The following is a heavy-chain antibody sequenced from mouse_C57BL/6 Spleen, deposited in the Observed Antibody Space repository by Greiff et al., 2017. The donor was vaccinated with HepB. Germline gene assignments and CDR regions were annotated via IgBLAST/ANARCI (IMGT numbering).Heavy chain of an antibody. CDR3: TKASVVAPFDY. V-gene: IGHV14-4*01. J-gene: IGHJ2*01. D-gene: IGHD1-1*01. CDR1: GFNIKDDY. Sequence: EVQLQQSGAELVRPGASVKVSCTASGFNIKDDYMHWVKQRPEQGLEWIGWIDPENGDTEYASKFQGKATITADTSSTTAYLQLSSLTSEDTAVYYCTKASVVAPFDYWGQGTTLTVSS. CDR2: IDPENGDT.